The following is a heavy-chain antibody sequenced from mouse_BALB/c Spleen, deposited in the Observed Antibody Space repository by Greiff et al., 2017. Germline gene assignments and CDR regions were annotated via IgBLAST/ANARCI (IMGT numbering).Heavy chain of an antibody. CDR3: ARDSAYGNYEDWFAY. Sequence: VQLVESGPGLVAPSQSLSITCTVSGFSLTSYGVHWVRQPPGKGLEWLGVIWAGGSTNYNSALMSRLSISKDNSKSQVFLKMNSLQTDDTAMYYCARDSAYGNYEDWFAYWGQGTLVTVSA. J-gene: IGHJ3*01. V-gene: IGHV2-9*02. CDR1: GFSLTSYG. D-gene: IGHD2-1*01. CDR2: IWAGGST.